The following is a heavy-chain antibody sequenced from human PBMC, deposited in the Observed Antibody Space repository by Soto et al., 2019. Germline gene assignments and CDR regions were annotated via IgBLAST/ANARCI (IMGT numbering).Heavy chain of an antibody. CDR3: ARMAVSAWFDP. CDR1: GGSIGNFY. V-gene: IGHV4-4*07. J-gene: IGHJ5*02. CDR2: IFSSGNT. D-gene: IGHD6-19*01. Sequence: QDQLQESGPGRVKPSEPLSLTCTVPGGSIGNFYWGWIRQPAGKGLEWIGRIFSSGNTNYNPSLKSRVTMSVDTSKNQISLKVTAVTAADTAVYYCARMAVSAWFDPWGQGTLVTVSS.